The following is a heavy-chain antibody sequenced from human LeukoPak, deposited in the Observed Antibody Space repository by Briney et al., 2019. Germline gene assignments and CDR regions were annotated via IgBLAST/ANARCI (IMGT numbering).Heavy chain of an antibody. CDR3: AKDKDVWGSYRSPDY. D-gene: IGHD3-16*02. CDR1: GFTFSSYA. J-gene: IGHJ4*02. CDR2: ISGSGGSI. V-gene: IGHV3-23*01. Sequence: GGSLRLSCAASGFTFSSYAMSWVRQAPGKGLEWVSAISGSGGSIYYADSVKGRFTISRDNSKNTLYLQMNSLRAEDTAVYYCAKDKDVWGSYRSPDYWGQGTLVTVSS.